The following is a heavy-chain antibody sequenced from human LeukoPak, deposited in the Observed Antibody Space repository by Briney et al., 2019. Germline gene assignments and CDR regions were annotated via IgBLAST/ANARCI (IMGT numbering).Heavy chain of an antibody. D-gene: IGHD6-19*01. J-gene: IGHJ4*02. Sequence: PSETLSLTCTVSGGSISNTIYYWGWIRQPPGKGLEWIGSIYYSGSTNYNPSLKSRVPISVDTSKNQFSLKLTSVTAADSAQYYCARSPRIAVAGPLVYWGQGALVTVSP. CDR2: IYYSGST. CDR1: GGSISNTIYY. V-gene: IGHV4-39*01. CDR3: ARSPRIAVAGPLVY.